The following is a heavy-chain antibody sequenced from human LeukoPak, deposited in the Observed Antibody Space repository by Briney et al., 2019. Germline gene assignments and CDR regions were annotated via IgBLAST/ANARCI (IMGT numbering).Heavy chain of an antibody. V-gene: IGHV4-39*01. J-gene: IGHJ4*02. CDR1: GSSISSSTYY. Sequence: SETLSLTCTVSGSSISSSTYYWGWIRQPPGQGLEWIGSIHHSGSTYYNPSLKSRVAISVDTSKNQFSLKLSSVTAADTAVYYCARHKGWELYYWGQGTLVTVSS. D-gene: IGHD1-26*01. CDR2: IHHSGST. CDR3: ARHKGWELYY.